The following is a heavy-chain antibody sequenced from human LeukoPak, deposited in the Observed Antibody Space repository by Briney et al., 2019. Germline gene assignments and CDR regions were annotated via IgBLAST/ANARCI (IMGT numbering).Heavy chain of an antibody. CDR3: ARAEAAGTYPFYYYYVMDV. V-gene: IGHV1-8*01. D-gene: IGHD6-13*01. J-gene: IGHJ6*04. CDR2: MNPNSGNT. CDR1: GYTFTSYD. Sequence: ASVKVSCKASGYTFTSYDINWVRQATGQGLEWMGWMNPNSGNTGYAQKFQGRVTMTRNTSISTAYMELSSLRSEDTAVYYCARAEAAGTYPFYYYYVMDVWGKGPTVPVS.